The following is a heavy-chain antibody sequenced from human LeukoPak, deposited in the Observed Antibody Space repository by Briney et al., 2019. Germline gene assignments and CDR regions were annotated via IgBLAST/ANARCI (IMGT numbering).Heavy chain of an antibody. D-gene: IGHD2-2*01. CDR3: AKDNPIEEVPGLGPGQ. J-gene: IGHJ4*02. V-gene: IGHV3-30*02. CDR2: IRYDGNEN. CDR1: GFTFSNSG. Sequence: GGSLRLFCAASGFTFSNSGMHWVRQAPGKGLEWVAFIRYDGNENFYGDSVKGRFTISRDNSKNTLYLQMNSLRAEDTAVYYCAKDNPIEEVPGLGPGQWGQGTLVTVSS.